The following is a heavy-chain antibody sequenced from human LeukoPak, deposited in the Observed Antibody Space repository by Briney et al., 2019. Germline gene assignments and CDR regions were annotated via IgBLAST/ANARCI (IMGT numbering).Heavy chain of an antibody. J-gene: IGHJ3*02. CDR1: GGSISSYY. V-gene: IGHV4-59*01. CDR2: IYYSGST. D-gene: IGHD3-3*01. CDR3: ARTKITIFGVVNAFDI. Sequence: PSETLSLTCTVSGGSISSYYWSWIRQPPGKGLEWIGYIYYSGSTNYNPSLKSRVTISVDTSKNQFSLKLSSVTAADTAVYYCARTKITIFGVVNAFDIWGQGTMVTVSS.